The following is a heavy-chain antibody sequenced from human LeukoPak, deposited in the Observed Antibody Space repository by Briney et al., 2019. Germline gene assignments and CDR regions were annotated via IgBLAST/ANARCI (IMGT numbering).Heavy chain of an antibody. CDR3: ARQWDSSGYHEYFQH. CDR2: IYYSGTT. Sequence: SETLSLTCTVSGGSISSSGFYWGWIRQPPGMGLEWVVSIYYSGTTYYNPSLKSRVTISVDTSKNQFSLKLSSVTAADTAVYYCARQWDSSGYHEYFQHWGQGTLVTVSS. CDR1: GGSISSSGFY. V-gene: IGHV4-39*01. D-gene: IGHD3-22*01. J-gene: IGHJ1*01.